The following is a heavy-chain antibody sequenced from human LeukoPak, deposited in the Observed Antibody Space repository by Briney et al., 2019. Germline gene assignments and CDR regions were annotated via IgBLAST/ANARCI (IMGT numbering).Heavy chain of an antibody. J-gene: IGHJ4*02. V-gene: IGHV4-38-2*02. CDR1: RYSISSDHF. D-gene: IGHD1-26*01. CDR3: ARDHSRGELHYFDY. CDR2: VYQGRAS. Sequence: SETLSLTCTVSRYSISSDHFWAWVRQPPGKGLEWIGQVYQGRASNYNPSLKSRVAIATDTSKNQFSLKLSSVTAADTAVYYCARDHSRGELHYFDYWGQGTLVTVSS.